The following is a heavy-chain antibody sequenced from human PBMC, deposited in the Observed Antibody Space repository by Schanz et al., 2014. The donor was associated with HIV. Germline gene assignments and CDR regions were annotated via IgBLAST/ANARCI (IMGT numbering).Heavy chain of an antibody. CDR1: GFTFSSYA. Sequence: VQLVESGGGVVQPGRSLRLSCAASGFTFSSYAMYWVRQAPGKGLEWVSGISGGGGSTYYTDSVKGRFTISRDNSKNTLYLQMNSLRAEDTAVYYCAKDTTAAGRGYFQHWGQGTLVTVSS. J-gene: IGHJ1*01. CDR2: ISGGGGST. CDR3: AKDTTAAGRGYFQH. D-gene: IGHD6-13*01. V-gene: IGHV3-23*04.